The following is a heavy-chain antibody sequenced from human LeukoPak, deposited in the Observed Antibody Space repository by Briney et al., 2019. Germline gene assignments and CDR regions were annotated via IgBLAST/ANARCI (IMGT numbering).Heavy chain of an antibody. CDR3: ASSSGWTRYYFDY. J-gene: IGHJ4*02. CDR2: IIPIFGSA. D-gene: IGHD6-19*01. CDR1: GGTFSSYA. V-gene: IGHV1-69*01. Sequence: SVKVSCKASGGTFSSYAISWVRQAPGQGLEWMGGIIPIFGSANYAQKFQGRVTITADESTSTAYMELTSLRSEDTAVYYCASSSGWTRYYFDYWGQGTLVTVSS.